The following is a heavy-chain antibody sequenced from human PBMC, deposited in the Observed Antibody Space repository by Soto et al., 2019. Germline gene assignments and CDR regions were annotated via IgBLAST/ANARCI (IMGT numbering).Heavy chain of an antibody. CDR1: GFTFSDYG. V-gene: IGHV3-30*03. Sequence: QVQLVESGGGVVQPGRSLRLSCAASGFTFSDYGMHWVRQAPGKGLEWLAVISYDESNKNYADSVKGRFSISRDNSKNTLYLRMNSLRGDDTAVYYCARVRVSASGSYSVYFDHWGQGTIVTVSS. J-gene: IGHJ4*02. CDR2: ISYDESNK. D-gene: IGHD3-10*01. CDR3: ARVRVSASGSYSVYFDH.